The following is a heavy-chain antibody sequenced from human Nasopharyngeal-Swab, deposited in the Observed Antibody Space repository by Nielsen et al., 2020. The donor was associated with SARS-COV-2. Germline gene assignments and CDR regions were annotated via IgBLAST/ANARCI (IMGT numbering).Heavy chain of an antibody. Sequence: ETLSLTCAASGFTFNSYYMSWLRQAPGKGLEWVGNIKQDGSEKYYVDSVKGRFTISRDNAKNSLYLQMNSLRAEDTAVYYCARDVRQRTGDYWGQGTLVTVSS. CDR3: ARDVRQRTGDY. V-gene: IGHV3-7*01. CDR2: IKQDGSEK. CDR1: GFTFNSYY. D-gene: IGHD1-1*01. J-gene: IGHJ4*02.